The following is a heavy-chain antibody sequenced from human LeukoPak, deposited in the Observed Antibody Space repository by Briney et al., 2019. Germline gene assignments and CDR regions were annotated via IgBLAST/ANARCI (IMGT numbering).Heavy chain of an antibody. J-gene: IGHJ4*02. V-gene: IGHV3-33*01. Sequence: SGGSLRLSCEPSGFIFRSHGMHWVRQAPGKGLEWVSGIWFDGSNAFYADSVKGRFTISRDNSKNTLYLQMNRLRAEDTAVYFCARDLREKSSVFWYWGQGTLVTVSS. D-gene: IGHD3-9*01. CDR1: GFIFRSHG. CDR2: IWFDGSNA. CDR3: ARDLREKSSVFWY.